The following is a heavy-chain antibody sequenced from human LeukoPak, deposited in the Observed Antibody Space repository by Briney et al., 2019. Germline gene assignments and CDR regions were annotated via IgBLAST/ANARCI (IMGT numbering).Heavy chain of an antibody. J-gene: IGHJ4*02. Sequence: PGRSLRLSCEASGFTFSTFAMHWVRQAPGKGPEWVAVIFDENNKFHADSVKGRFTISRDNSKNTPYLQMNSLRTEDTAVYYCARDPIAAAPDYFDYWGQGTLVTVSS. CDR2: IFDENNK. CDR1: GFTFSTFA. CDR3: ARDPIAAAPDYFDY. D-gene: IGHD6-6*01. V-gene: IGHV3-30*04.